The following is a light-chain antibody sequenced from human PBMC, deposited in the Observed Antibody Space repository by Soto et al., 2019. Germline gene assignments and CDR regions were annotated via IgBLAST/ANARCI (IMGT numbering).Light chain of an antibody. Sequence: SVLTQPPSVSGAPGQRVTISCTGSSSNIGAGYDVHWYQQLPGTAPKLLIFDNSNRPSGVPDRISGSRSGTSASLAITGLQAEDEADYYCQSYDSSPSGSVVFGGGTKLTVL. CDR2: DNS. CDR1: SSNIGAGYD. V-gene: IGLV1-40*01. CDR3: QSYDSSPSGSVV. J-gene: IGLJ2*01.